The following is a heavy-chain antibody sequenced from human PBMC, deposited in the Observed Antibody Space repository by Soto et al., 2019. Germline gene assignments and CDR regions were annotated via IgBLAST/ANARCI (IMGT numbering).Heavy chain of an antibody. Sequence: QITLKESGPTLVKPTQTLTLTCTFSGFSLTTRGVGVGWIRQPPGKALEWLALIYWDDDKRYSPSLKNRLSITQDHSQNPVVLLMTNIGPVDTATYYYAPAPEPLWSGYYTVPFDYWGQGTLVPVSS. CDR2: IYWDDDK. CDR1: GFSLTTRGVG. D-gene: IGHD3-3*01. CDR3: APAPEPLWSGYYTVPFDY. V-gene: IGHV2-5*02. J-gene: IGHJ4*02.